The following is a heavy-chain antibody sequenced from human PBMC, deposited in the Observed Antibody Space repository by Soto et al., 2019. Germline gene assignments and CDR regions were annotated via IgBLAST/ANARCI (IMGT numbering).Heavy chain of an antibody. Sequence: GESLKISCKGSGYSFTSYWIGWVRQMPGKGLEWMGIIYPGDSDTRYSPSFQGQVTISADKSISTAYLQWSSLKASDTAMYYCARHDCGGDCYSVYYYYGMDVWGQGTTVTVS. CDR1: GYSFTSYW. D-gene: IGHD2-21*02. CDR2: IYPGDSDT. CDR3: ARHDCGGDCYSVYYYYGMDV. J-gene: IGHJ6*02. V-gene: IGHV5-51*01.